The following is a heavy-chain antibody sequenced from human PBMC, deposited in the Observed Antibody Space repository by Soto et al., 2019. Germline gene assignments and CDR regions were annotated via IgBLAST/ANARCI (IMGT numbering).Heavy chain of an antibody. Sequence: QLQLQESGPGLVKPSETLSLTCTVSGGSISSSSYYWGWIRQPPGKGLEWIGSIYYSGSTYYNPSLKSRVTISVDTSKNQFSLKLSSVTAADTAVYYCARSSSGYSYGVGVCDYWGQGTLVTVSS. CDR2: IYYSGST. V-gene: IGHV4-39*01. J-gene: IGHJ4*02. D-gene: IGHD5-18*01. CDR1: GGSISSSSYY. CDR3: ARSSSGYSYGVGVCDY.